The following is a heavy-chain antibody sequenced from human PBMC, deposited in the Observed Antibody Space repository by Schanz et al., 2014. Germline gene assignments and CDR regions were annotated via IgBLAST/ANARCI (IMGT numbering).Heavy chain of an antibody. V-gene: IGHV3-23*01. D-gene: IGHD3-10*01. Sequence: EVQLLESGGGFVQPGGSLRLSCVASGVTFSSYAMSWVRQAPGKGLEWVSAISGSGASTYYADSVKGRFTISRDNSKNTLYLQMNILSAEDTAVYYCAKDQGSHGAGCYSYIDDWGQGTLANVSS. J-gene: IGHJ4*02. CDR3: AKDQGSHGAGCYSYIDD. CDR2: ISGSGAST. CDR1: GVTFSSYA.